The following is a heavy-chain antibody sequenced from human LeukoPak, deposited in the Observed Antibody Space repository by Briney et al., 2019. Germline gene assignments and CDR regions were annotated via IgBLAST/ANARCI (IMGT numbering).Heavy chain of an antibody. V-gene: IGHV1-8*01. D-gene: IGHD5-18*01. J-gene: IGHJ4*02. CDR2: MSPNSGNT. CDR1: GYTFTSYD. CDR3: ARGSASRGYSYGLPFDY. Sequence: ASVKVSCKASGYTFTSYDINWVRQATGQGPEWMGWMSPNSGNTGYAQKFQGRVTMTRSTSMSTAYMELRSLRSDDTAVYYCARGSASRGYSYGLPFDYWGQGTLVTVSS.